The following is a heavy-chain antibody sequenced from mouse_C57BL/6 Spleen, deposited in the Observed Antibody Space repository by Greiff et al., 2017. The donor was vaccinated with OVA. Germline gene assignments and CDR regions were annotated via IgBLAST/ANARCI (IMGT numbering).Heavy chain of an antibody. Sequence: VQLQQSGPELVKPGASVKISCKASGYSFTSYYIHWVKQRPGQGLEWIGWIYPGSGNTKYNEKFKGKATLTADTSSSTAYMQLSSLTSEDSAVYYCARVYYDYGGPYYYAMDYWGQGTSVTVSS. CDR1: GYSFTSYY. D-gene: IGHD2-4*01. CDR3: ARVYYDYGGPYYYAMDY. V-gene: IGHV1-66*01. CDR2: IYPGSGNT. J-gene: IGHJ4*01.